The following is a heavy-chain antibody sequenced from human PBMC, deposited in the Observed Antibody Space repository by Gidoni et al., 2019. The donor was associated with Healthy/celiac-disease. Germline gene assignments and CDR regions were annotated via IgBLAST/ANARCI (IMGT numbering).Heavy chain of an antibody. CDR1: GFPFSSYS. D-gene: IGHD3-10*01. CDR3: ARSALTSESYYYGSGRGYYYGMDV. J-gene: IGHJ6*02. CDR2: SSSSSSTI. V-gene: IGHV3-48*02. Sequence: EVQLVVSGGRVVQPGGSLRRACAASGFPFSSYSMNCVRQAPGQGLGLVSYSSSSSSTIYYAYSVKCRFTISRDNAKNSLDLQMNSLRDEDTAVYYCARSALTSESYYYGSGRGYYYGMDVWGQGTTVTVSS.